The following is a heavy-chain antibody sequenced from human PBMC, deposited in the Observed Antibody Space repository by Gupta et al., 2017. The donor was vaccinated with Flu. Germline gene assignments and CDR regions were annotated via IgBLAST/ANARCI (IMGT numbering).Heavy chain of an antibody. CDR3: ARALAGTGSSDY. Sequence: FSSYWMHWVRQVPGKGLVWVSRIKGDGSSTSDADSVKGRFTISRDNAKNTLYLQMNSLRAEDTAVYYCARALAGTGSSDYWGQGTLVTVSS. CDR1: FSSYW. J-gene: IGHJ4*02. V-gene: IGHV3-74*01. D-gene: IGHD6-19*01. CDR2: IKGDGSST.